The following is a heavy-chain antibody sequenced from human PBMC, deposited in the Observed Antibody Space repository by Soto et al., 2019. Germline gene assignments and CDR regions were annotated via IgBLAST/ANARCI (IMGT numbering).Heavy chain of an antibody. CDR2: IVVGSGNT. D-gene: IGHD3-22*01. CDR3: AAVYYSGSSCYYGTLRPRIDY. V-gene: IGHV1-58*01. CDR1: GFTFTSSA. J-gene: IGHJ4*02. Sequence: SVKVSCKASGFTFTSSAVQWVRQARGQRLEWIGWIVVGSGNTNYAQKFQERVTITRDMSTSTAYMELSSLRSEDTAVYYCAAVYYSGSSCYYGTLRPRIDYWGQGTLVTVSS.